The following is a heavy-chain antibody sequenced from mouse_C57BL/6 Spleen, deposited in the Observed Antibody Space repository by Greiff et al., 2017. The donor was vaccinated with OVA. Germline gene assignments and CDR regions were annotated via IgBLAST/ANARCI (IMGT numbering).Heavy chain of an antibody. V-gene: IGHV1-53*01. CDR1: GYTFTSYW. CDR3: ASLYYGSSYYFDY. Sequence: VQLQQSGTELVKPGASVKLSCKASGYTFTSYWMHWVKQRPGQGLEWIGNINPSNGGTNYNEKFKSKATLTVDKSSSTAYMQLSSLTSEDSAVYYCASLYYGSSYYFDYWGQGTTLTVSS. J-gene: IGHJ2*01. D-gene: IGHD1-1*01. CDR2: INPSNGGT.